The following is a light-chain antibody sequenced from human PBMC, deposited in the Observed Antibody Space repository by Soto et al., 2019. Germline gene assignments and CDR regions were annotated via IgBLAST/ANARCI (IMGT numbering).Light chain of an antibody. CDR1: SSDIGGYDY. CDR3: TSYTRSSTVV. J-gene: IGLJ2*01. CDR2: DVT. V-gene: IGLV2-14*03. Sequence: QSALTQPASVSGSPGQSITISCIGTSSDIGGYDYVSWYQQHPGKAPKLMIYDVTNRPSGVSNRFSGSKSANTASLTISGLQAEDEADYYCTSYTRSSTVVFGGGTKLTVL.